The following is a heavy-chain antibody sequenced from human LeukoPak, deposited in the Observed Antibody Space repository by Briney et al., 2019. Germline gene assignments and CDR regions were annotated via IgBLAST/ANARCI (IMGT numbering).Heavy chain of an antibody. D-gene: IGHD3-16*01. V-gene: IGHV1-2*02. CDR3: TRDLVGVTWASGY. CDR2: INPNNGGT. Sequence: ASVKVSSKASGFTFTGYYIHWVRQAPGQGLEWMGWINPNNGGTNYAQTFQDRVTMTRDTSISTAYIELSRLRSDDTAVYYCTRDLVGVTWASGYWGQGTLVTVSS. CDR1: GFTFTGYY. J-gene: IGHJ4*02.